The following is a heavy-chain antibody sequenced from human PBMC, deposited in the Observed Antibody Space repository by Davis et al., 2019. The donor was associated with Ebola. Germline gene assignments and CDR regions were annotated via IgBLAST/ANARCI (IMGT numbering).Heavy chain of an antibody. CDR3: ARGPSTGNSFSH. D-gene: IGHD4-23*01. V-gene: IGHV3-7*01. CDR2: IKQDGSEK. CDR1: GFAFSSYW. Sequence: GESLKISCVASGFAFSSYWMSWVRQAPGKGLEWVTNIKQDGSEKYYVDAVKGRFTISRDNAKNSLFLQMNSLRAEDTAVYYCARGPSTGNSFSHWGQGTLVTVSS. J-gene: IGHJ4*02.